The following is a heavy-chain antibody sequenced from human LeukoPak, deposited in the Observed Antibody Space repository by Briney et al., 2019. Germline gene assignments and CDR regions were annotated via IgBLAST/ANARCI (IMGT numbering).Heavy chain of an antibody. CDR3: AKDTGQLVPRYYMDV. J-gene: IGHJ6*03. V-gene: IGHV1-2*02. D-gene: IGHD6-6*01. Sequence: ASVKVSCKASGYTFTGYYMHWVRQAPGQGLEWMGWINPNSGGTNYAQKFQGRVTMTRDTSISTAYMELSRLRSDDTAVYYCAKDTGQLVPRYYMDVWGKGTTVTVSS. CDR2: INPNSGGT. CDR1: GYTFTGYY.